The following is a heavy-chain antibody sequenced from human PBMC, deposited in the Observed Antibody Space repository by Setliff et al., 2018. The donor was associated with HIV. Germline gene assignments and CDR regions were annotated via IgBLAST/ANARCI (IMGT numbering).Heavy chain of an antibody. CDR3: ATRAIVVIPDY. V-gene: IGHV4-61*08. CDR1: GGPISSGDYY. D-gene: IGHD3-22*01. Sequence: SETLSLTCTVSGGPISSGDYYWTWIRQPPGEALEWIGYIYYSGSTNYNPSLKSRVTISVDTSRNEFSLKLSSVTAADTAVYYCATRAIVVIPDYWGQGTLVTVS. CDR2: IYYSGST. J-gene: IGHJ4*02.